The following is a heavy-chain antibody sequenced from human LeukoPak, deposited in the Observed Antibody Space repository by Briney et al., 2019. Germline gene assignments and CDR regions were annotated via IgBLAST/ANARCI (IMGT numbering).Heavy chain of an antibody. D-gene: IGHD2-2*01. CDR3: AKLGYCSSSSCSGDWFDP. J-gene: IGHJ5*02. Sequence: SVKVSCKASGGTFSSHAISWVRQAPGQGLEWMGGIIPIFNTPNYAQKFQGRVMITTDESTSTTYMELSSLRSEDTAVYYCAKLGYCSSSSCSGDWFDPWGQGTLVTVSS. V-gene: IGHV1-69*05. CDR1: GGTFSSHA. CDR2: IIPIFNTP.